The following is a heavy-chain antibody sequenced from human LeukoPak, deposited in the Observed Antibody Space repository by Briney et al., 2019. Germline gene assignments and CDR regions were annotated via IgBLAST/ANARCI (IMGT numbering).Heavy chain of an antibody. D-gene: IGHD6-13*01. CDR3: ATGIAAAHYLNPIFDY. CDR2: IKQDGSEK. V-gene: IGHV3-7*01. J-gene: IGHJ4*02. CDR1: GFTFSSYC. Sequence: PGGSLRLSCAASGFTFSSYCMSWVRQAPGKGLEWVANIKQDGSEKYYVDSVKGRFTISRDNAKNSLYLQMNSLRAEDTAVYYCATGIAAAHYLNPIFDYWGQGTLVTVSS.